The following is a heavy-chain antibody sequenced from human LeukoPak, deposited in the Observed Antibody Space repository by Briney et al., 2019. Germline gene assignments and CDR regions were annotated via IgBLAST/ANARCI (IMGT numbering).Heavy chain of an antibody. J-gene: IGHJ6*03. V-gene: IGHV4-4*07. CDR3: AKAVTTDWYYYTDV. CDR2: IYSSGST. Sequence: SETLSLTCTVSGGSISSYYWSWIRQPAGKGLEWIGRIYSSGSTNYIPSLKSRVTMSVDTSKSQFSLKLSSVTAADTAVYYCAKAVTTDWYYYTDVWGKGTTVTVSS. D-gene: IGHD4-17*01. CDR1: GGSISSYY.